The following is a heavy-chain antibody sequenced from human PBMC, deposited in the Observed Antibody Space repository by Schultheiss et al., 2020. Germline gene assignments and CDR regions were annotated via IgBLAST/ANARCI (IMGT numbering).Heavy chain of an antibody. J-gene: IGHJ4*02. CDR2: VYNIGTT. Sequence: GSLRLSCTVSGGSISSGGYYWSWIRQPPGRGLEWIGYVYNIGTTNFNPSLNSRVSLSVDTSKNQFSLKLTSVTTADTAVYYCARGWGISWYFFDHWGPGTVVTVSS. CDR1: GGSISSGGYY. D-gene: IGHD6-13*01. V-gene: IGHV4-61*08. CDR3: ARGWGISWYFFDH.